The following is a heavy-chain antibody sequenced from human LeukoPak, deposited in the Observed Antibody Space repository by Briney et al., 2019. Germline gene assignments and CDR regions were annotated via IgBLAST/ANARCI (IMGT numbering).Heavy chain of an antibody. J-gene: IGHJ3*02. CDR1: GGSISSGGYY. CDR3: ARDQGEPRAADAFDI. V-gene: IGHV4-31*03. CDR2: IYYSGST. D-gene: IGHD3-16*01. Sequence: SETLSLTCTVSGGSISSGGYYWSWIRQHPGKGLEWIGYIYYSGSTYYNPSLKSRVTISVDTSKNQFSLKLSSVTAADTAVYYCARDQGEPRAADAFDIWGQGTMDTVSS.